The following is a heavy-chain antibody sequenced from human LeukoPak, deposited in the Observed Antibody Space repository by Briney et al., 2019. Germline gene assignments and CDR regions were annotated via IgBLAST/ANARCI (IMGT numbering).Heavy chain of an antibody. V-gene: IGHV3-7*01. Sequence: GGSLRLSCGASGFTFSRAWMSWVRQAPGKGLEWVANIKEDGSEDYYADSVKGRFAISKDNAKNSLYLQMNNLRAEDTAMYYCARDADGYEDWGQGTLVIVSS. CDR3: ARDADGYED. J-gene: IGHJ4*02. CDR2: IKEDGSED. D-gene: IGHD5-24*01. CDR1: GFTFSRAW.